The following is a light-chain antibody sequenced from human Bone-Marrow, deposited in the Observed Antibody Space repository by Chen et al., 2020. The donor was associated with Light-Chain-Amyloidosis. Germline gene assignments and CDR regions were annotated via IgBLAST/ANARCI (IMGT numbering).Light chain of an antibody. Sequence: QSALTQPASVSGSPGQSITISCTGSNSDVGNYNLVSWYQQHPGKAPKLMIFEVNKRPSGVSNRFSGSKSGNTASLTISGLLAEDEADYHCGSYAGSNTVVFGGGTKLTVL. CDR2: EVN. CDR1: NSDVGNYNL. J-gene: IGLJ2*01. CDR3: GSYAGSNTVV. V-gene: IGLV2-23*02.